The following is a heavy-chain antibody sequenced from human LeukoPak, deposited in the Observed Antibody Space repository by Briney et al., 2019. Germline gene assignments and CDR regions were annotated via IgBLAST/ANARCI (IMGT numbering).Heavy chain of an antibody. CDR3: ARDLRGVDYYDSSGYYLSLDY. CDR1: GGTFSSYA. J-gene: IGHJ4*02. CDR2: IIPILGIA. V-gene: IGHV1-69*04. Sequence: SVKVSCKASGGTFSSYAISWVRQAPGQGLEWMGRIIPILGIANYAQKFQGRVTITADKSTSTAYMELSSLRSEDTAVYYCARDLRGVDYYDSSGYYLSLDYWGQGTLVTVSS. D-gene: IGHD3-22*01.